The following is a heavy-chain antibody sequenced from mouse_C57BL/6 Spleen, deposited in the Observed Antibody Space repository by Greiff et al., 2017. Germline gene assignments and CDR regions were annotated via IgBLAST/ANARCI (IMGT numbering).Heavy chain of an antibody. D-gene: IGHD1-1*01. CDR1: GYAFSSSW. J-gene: IGHJ4*01. CDR2: IYPGDGDT. Sequence: VQLQQSGPELVKPGASVKISCKASGYAFSSSWMNWVKQRPGKGLEWIGRIYPGDGDTNYNGKFKGKATLTADKSSSTAYMQLSSLTSEDSAVYFCARDKYGSSYAMDDWGQGTSVTVSS. V-gene: IGHV1-82*01. CDR3: ARDKYGSSYAMDD.